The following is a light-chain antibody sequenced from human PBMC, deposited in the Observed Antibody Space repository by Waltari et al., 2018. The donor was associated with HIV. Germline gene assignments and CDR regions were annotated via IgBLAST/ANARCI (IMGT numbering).Light chain of an antibody. V-gene: IGLV1-44*01. J-gene: IGLJ2*01. CDR1: RSNIGVNS. CDR3: SAWDDDVNGL. Sequence: QSGLTQPPSASGTPGQRVTISCSGRRSNIGVNSVNWYQQLPGTAPRLLIYNTNQRPSGVPDRCSGSKSGTSAYLAISGLQAADEADYYCSAWDDDVNGLFGGGTKLTVL. CDR2: NTN.